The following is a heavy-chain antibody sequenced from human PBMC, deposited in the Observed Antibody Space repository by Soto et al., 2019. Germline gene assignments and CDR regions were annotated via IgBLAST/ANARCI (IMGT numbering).Heavy chain of an antibody. D-gene: IGHD3-3*01. Sequence: PGGSLRLSCAASGFTFDDYAMHWVRQAPGKGLEWVSGISWNSGSIGYADYVKGRFTISRDDSKNTLYLQVNSLRAEDTAMYYCARDFFGMDVWGQGTTVTAP. CDR1: GFTFDDYA. J-gene: IGHJ6*02. CDR3: ARDFFGMDV. V-gene: IGHV3-9*01. CDR2: ISWNSGSI.